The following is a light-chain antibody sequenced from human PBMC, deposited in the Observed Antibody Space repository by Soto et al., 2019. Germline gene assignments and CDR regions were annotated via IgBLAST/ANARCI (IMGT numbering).Light chain of an antibody. Sequence: AIQLTQSPSSLSASVGDIVTITCRASQGINTFLAWYQQKPGKAPKLLIYDASSLESGVPSRFSGSGSGTEFTLTISSLQPDDFATYYCQQYNSYWTFGQGTKVDIK. J-gene: IGKJ1*01. CDR3: QQYNSYWT. V-gene: IGKV1-13*02. CDR2: DAS. CDR1: QGINTF.